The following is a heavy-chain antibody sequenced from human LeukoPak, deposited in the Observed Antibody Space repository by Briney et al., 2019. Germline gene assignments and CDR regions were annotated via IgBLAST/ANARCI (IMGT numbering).Heavy chain of an antibody. D-gene: IGHD1-7*01. CDR1: GLTFSSYW. CDR2: INQDGSDK. V-gene: IGHV3-7*05. Sequence: GGSLRLSCEVSGLTFSSYWMSWVRQAPGKGLEWVANINQDGSDKNYVDSVKGRFTISRDNAKNSLYLQMNSLRAEDTAVYYCARDKNYLFDYWGQGTLVTVSS. CDR3: ARDKNYLFDY. J-gene: IGHJ4*02.